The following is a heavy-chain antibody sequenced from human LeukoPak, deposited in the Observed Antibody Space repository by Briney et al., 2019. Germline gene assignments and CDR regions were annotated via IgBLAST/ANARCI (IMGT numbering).Heavy chain of an antibody. Sequence: GASVKVSCKASGYTFTSYGISWVRQAPGQGLEWMGWISAYNGNTNYAQKLQGRVTMTTDTSTSTAYIELRSLRSDDTAVYYCAREGTLLSANWFDPWGQGTLVTVSS. J-gene: IGHJ5*02. CDR3: AREGTLLSANWFDP. CDR2: ISAYNGNT. D-gene: IGHD2-2*01. CDR1: GYTFTSYG. V-gene: IGHV1-18*01.